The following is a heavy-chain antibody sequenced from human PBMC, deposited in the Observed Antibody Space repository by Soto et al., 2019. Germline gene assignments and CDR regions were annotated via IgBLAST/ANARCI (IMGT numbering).Heavy chain of an antibody. Sequence: PSETLSLTCTVSGGSISSGDYYWSWIRQPPGKGLEWIGYIYYSGSTYYNPSLKSRVTISVDTSKNQFSLKLSSLTAADTAVYYCARVDWDLEAFDIWGQGTVVT. CDR2: IYYSGST. V-gene: IGHV4-30-4*01. CDR1: GGSISSGDYY. D-gene: IGHD3-9*01. CDR3: ARVDWDLEAFDI. J-gene: IGHJ3*02.